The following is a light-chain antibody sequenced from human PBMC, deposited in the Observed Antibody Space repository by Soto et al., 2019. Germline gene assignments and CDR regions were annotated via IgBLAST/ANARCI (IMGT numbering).Light chain of an antibody. J-gene: IGKJ4*01. V-gene: IGKV2-40*01. Sequence: DIVMTQTPLSLTVTPGEPASISCRSSQSLLDSDDGNTYLDWYLQKPGQSPQLLIYTVSYRASGVPDRFSGRGSGTDFTLKISRVEAEDVGVYYCMQRIEFPLTFGGGTKVDIK. CDR1: QSLLDSDDGNTY. CDR3: MQRIEFPLT. CDR2: TVS.